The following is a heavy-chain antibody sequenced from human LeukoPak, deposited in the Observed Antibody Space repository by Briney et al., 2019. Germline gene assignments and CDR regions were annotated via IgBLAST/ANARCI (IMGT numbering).Heavy chain of an antibody. CDR2: ISGSGGST. D-gene: IGHD3-3*01. Sequence: GGSLRLSCAASGFTFSSYAMSWVRQAPGKGLEWVSAISGSGGSTYYADSVKGRFTISRDNSKNTLYLQMNSLRAEDTAVYYCAKDHSRDFWSGYYLPRLAFDIWGQGTMVTVSS. V-gene: IGHV3-23*01. CDR1: GFTFSSYA. CDR3: AKDHSRDFWSGYYLPRLAFDI. J-gene: IGHJ3*02.